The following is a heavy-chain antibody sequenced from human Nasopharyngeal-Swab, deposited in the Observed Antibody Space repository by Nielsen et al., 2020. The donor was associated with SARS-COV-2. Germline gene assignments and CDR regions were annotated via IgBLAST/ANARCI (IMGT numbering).Heavy chain of an antibody. CDR3: ARHLSHDYGDPETYYYSDY. CDR2: IYYSGST. Sequence: WIRQPPGKGLEWIGSIYYSGSTYYNPSLKSRVTISVDTSKNQFSLKLSSVTAADTAVYYCARHLSHDYGDPETYYYSDYWGQGTLVTVSS. V-gene: IGHV4-39*01. J-gene: IGHJ4*02. D-gene: IGHD4-17*01.